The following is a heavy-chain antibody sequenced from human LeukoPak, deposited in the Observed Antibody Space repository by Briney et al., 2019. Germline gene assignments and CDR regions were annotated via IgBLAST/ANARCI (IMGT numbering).Heavy chain of an antibody. J-gene: IGHJ6*03. CDR1: GYTFTNSY. CDR2: INPDGGNT. CDR3: ARDWYDILTGYYPHYYYYMDV. V-gene: IGHV1-46*01. Sequence: ASVKVSCKASGYTFTNSYIHWVRQAPGQVLEWMGLINPDGGNTNYAQNFQGRVTMTRDTSTSTVYMELSSLRSEDTAVYYCARDWYDILTGYYPHYYYYMDVWGKGTTVTISS. D-gene: IGHD3-9*01.